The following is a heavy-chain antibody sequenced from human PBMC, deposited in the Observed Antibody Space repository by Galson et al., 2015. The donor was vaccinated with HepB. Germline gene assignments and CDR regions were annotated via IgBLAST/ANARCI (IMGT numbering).Heavy chain of an antibody. CDR2: ISSSSSYT. J-gene: IGHJ4*02. CDR3: ARVDHDYLDDY. D-gene: IGHD4-11*01. V-gene: IGHV3-11*06. CDR1: GFTFSDYY. Sequence: SLRLSCAASGFTFSDYYMSWIRQAPGKGLEWVSYISSSSSYTNYADSVKGRFTISRDNAKNSLYLQMNSLRAEDTAVYYCARVDHDYLDDYWGQGTLVTVSS.